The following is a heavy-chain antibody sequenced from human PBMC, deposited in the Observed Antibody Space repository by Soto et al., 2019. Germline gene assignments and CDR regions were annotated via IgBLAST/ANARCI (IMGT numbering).Heavy chain of an antibody. D-gene: IGHD4-17*01. CDR2: IYYSGST. CDR1: GGRNSSYY. V-gene: IGHV4-59*01. CDR3: AIVESYGDPSRRFDY. Sequence: PEETLSLTRPDSGGRNSSYYWSWIRQPPGKGLEWIGYIYYSGSTNYNPSLKSRVTISVDTSKNQFSLKLSSVTAADTAVYYCAIVESYGDPSRRFDYWGQGSLVTVSS. J-gene: IGHJ4*02.